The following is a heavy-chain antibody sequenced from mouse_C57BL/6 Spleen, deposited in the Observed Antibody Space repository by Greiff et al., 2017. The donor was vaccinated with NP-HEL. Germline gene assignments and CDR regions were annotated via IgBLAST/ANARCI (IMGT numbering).Heavy chain of an antibody. Sequence: EVQVVESEGGLVQPGSSMKLSCTASGFTFSDYYMAWVRQVPEKGLEWVANINYDGSSTYYLDSLKSRFIISRDNAKNILYLQMSSLKSEDTATYYCARDSSGWPYYFDYWGKGTTLTVSS. J-gene: IGHJ2*01. V-gene: IGHV5-16*01. D-gene: IGHD1-1*01. CDR3: ARDSSGWPYYFDY. CDR1: GFTFSDYY. CDR2: INYDGSST.